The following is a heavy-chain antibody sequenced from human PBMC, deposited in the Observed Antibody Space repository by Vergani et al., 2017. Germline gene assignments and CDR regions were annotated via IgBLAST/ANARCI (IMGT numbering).Heavy chain of an antibody. D-gene: IGHD6-19*01. Sequence: EVQLVESGGGLVKPGGSLRLSCAASGFTFRNAWMSWVRKAPGKGLEWGANIKQDGSEKYYVDSVKGRFTISRANAKNSLYLQMNSLRAEDTAVYYCASSYSSGNDAFDIWGQGTMVTVSS. V-gene: IGHV3-7*03. CDR3: ASSYSSGNDAFDI. J-gene: IGHJ3*02. CDR2: IKQDGSEK. CDR1: GFTFRNAW.